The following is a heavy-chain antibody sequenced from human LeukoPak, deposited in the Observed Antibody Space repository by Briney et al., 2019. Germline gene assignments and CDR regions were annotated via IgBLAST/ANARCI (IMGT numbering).Heavy chain of an antibody. V-gene: IGHV3-30*18. CDR1: GFTFSSYG. CDR3: AKGSWFDP. J-gene: IGHJ5*02. CDR2: ISYDGSNK. Sequence: GGSLRLSCAASGFTFSSYGMHWVRQAPGKGLEWVAVISYDGSNKYYADSVKGRFTISRDNSKNTLYLQMNSLRAEDTAVYYCAKGSWFDPWGQGTLVTISS.